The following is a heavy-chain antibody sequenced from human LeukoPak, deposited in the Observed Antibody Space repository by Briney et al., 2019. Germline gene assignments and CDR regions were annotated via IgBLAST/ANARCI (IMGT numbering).Heavy chain of an antibody. Sequence: SETLSLTCAVYGGSFSGYYWSWIRQPPGKGLEWIGEINHSGSTNYNPSLKNRVTISADTSKNQFSLRLSSVTAADTAVYYCARVDDYWSQGTLVTVSS. CDR1: GGSFSGYY. J-gene: IGHJ4*02. CDR2: INHSGST. V-gene: IGHV4-34*01. CDR3: ARVDDY.